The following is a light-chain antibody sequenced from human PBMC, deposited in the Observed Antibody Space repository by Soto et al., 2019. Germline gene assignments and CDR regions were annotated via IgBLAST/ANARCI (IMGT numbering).Light chain of an antibody. CDR1: QSVSSN. CDR3: QPHNNSPPT. J-gene: IGKJ1*01. V-gene: IGKV3-15*01. Sequence: EIVMTQSPATLSVSPGERATLSCRASQSVSSNLAWYQQKPGQAPRLLIYGASTRATGIPARFSGSGSGTDFTLTISSLQSEDFPAHYLQPHNNSPPTLGQGTKVEIK. CDR2: GAS.